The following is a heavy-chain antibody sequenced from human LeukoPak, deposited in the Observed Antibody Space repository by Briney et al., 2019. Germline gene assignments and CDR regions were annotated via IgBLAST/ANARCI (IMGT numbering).Heavy chain of an antibody. CDR2: INPSGGST. J-gene: IGHJ4*02. Sequence: ASVKVSCKASGYTFTSYYMHWVRQAPGQGLEWMGIINPSGGSTSYAQKFQGRVTMTRDTSTSTVYTELSSLRSEDTAVYYCARVGTVGYCSGGSCLPPIYFDYWGQGTLVTVSS. V-gene: IGHV1-46*01. CDR3: ARVGTVGYCSGGSCLPPIYFDY. CDR1: GYTFTSYY. D-gene: IGHD2-15*01.